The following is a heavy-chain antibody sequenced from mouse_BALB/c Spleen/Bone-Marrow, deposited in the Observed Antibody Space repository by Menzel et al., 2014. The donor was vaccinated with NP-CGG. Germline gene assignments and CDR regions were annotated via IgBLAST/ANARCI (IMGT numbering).Heavy chain of an antibody. V-gene: IGHV1-80*01. D-gene: IGHD2-4*01. Sequence: VKLQESGAELVRPGSSVKISCKASGYAFSSYWMNWVQQRPGQGLEWIGQIYPGDGDINYNGKFKGKATLTADKSSGTAYMQFSSLTPEDSAVYFCARGDFDFEAWFTYWGQGTLVTVSA. J-gene: IGHJ3*01. CDR3: ARGDFDFEAWFTY. CDR2: IYPGDGDI. CDR1: GYAFSSYW.